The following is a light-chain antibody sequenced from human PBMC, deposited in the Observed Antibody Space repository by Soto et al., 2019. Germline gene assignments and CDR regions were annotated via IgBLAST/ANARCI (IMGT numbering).Light chain of an antibody. V-gene: IGLV1-40*01. CDR1: SSNIGAGSD. Sequence: SVLTQPPSVAWAPGQRDTISCTGSSSNIGAGSDVHWYQQLPGTAPKLLIYANTNRSSGVPHRFSVSKSGTSASLAITGVQAEDEADYYCQSYDSSLSGYVFGTGTKGTVL. CDR3: QSYDSSLSGYV. CDR2: ANT. J-gene: IGLJ1*01.